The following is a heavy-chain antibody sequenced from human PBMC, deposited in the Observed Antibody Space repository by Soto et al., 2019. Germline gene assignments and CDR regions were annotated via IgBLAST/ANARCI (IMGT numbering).Heavy chain of an antibody. CDR3: ARERELSAFEPITIFGVALDAFDI. V-gene: IGHV1-18*01. J-gene: IGHJ3*02. CDR2: ISAYNGNT. Sequence: ASVKVSCKASGYTFTSYGISWVRQAPGQGLEWMGWISAYNGNTNYAQKLQGRVTMTTDTSTSTAYMELRSLRSDDTAVYYCARERELSAFEPITIFGVALDAFDIWGQGTMVTVSS. D-gene: IGHD3-3*01. CDR1: GYTFTSYG.